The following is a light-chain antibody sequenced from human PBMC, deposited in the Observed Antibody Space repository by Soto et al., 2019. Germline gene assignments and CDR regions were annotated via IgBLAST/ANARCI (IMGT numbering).Light chain of an antibody. CDR2: EVS. Sequence: QSALTQPASVSGSPGQSITISCTGTSSDVGSYNLVSWYQQHPGKAPKLMIYEVSKRPPGVSNRFSGSKSGNTASLTISRLHAEDEADYYCCSYAGSSNLVFGGGTKVTVL. CDR3: CSYAGSSNLV. CDR1: SSDVGSYNL. V-gene: IGLV2-23*02. J-gene: IGLJ3*02.